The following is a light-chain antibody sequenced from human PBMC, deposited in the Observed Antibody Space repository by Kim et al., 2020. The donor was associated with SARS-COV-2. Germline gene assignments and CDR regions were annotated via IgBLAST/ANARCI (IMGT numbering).Light chain of an antibody. CDR2: QDN. CDR3: QAWDSSTYV. V-gene: IGLV3-1*01. Sequence: VSPGQTANITCSGDKLGGKYVCWYQQKPGQSPVLVIYQDNKRPAGIPERFSGSNSGNTATLTISGTQAMDEADYYCQAWDSSTYVFGTGTKVTVL. CDR1: KLGGKY. J-gene: IGLJ1*01.